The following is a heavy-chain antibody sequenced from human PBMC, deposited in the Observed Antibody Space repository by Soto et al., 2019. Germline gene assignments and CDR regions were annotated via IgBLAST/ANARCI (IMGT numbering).Heavy chain of an antibody. D-gene: IGHD3-3*01. V-gene: IGHV4-4*02. CDR1: SGSISSSNW. J-gene: IGHJ5*02. CDR3: ARGDYDFWSETNWFDP. Sequence: SETLSLTCAVSSGSISSSNWWSWVRQPPGKGLEWIGEIYHSGSTNYNPSLKSRVTISVNKSKNQFSLKLSSVTAADTAVYYCARGDYDFWSETNWFDPWGQGTLVTVSS. CDR2: IYHSGST.